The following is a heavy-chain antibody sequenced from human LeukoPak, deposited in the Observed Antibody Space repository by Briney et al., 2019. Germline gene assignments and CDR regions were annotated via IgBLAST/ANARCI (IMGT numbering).Heavy chain of an antibody. V-gene: IGHV3-43*01. Sequence: GGSLRLSCAASGYTFYVYTMHWVRDAPGGGGEWVSHISWDGGSTYYADSVKGRFTISRDNSKNSLYLKMNSLRTEDTALYYCAKDIGGPQQQPVIDYWGQGALFSVSS. CDR2: ISWDGGST. CDR3: AKDIGGPQQQPVIDY. CDR1: GYTFYVYT. J-gene: IGHJ4*02. D-gene: IGHD6-13*01.